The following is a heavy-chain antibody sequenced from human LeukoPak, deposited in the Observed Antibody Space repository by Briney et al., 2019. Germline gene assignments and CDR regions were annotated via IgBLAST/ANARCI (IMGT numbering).Heavy chain of an antibody. D-gene: IGHD3-16*02. CDR1: GFTFSSYS. Sequence: GGSLRLSCAASGFTFSSYSMNWVRQAPGKGLEWVSYISSSGSTIYYADSVKGRFTISRDNAKNSLYLQMNSLRAEDTAVYYCARDRFTPISSGPRGYWGQGTLVTVSS. J-gene: IGHJ4*02. CDR2: ISSSGSTI. CDR3: ARDRFTPISSGPRGY. V-gene: IGHV3-48*04.